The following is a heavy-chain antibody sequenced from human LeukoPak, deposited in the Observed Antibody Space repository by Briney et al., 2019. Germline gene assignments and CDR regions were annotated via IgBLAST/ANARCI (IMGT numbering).Heavy chain of an antibody. D-gene: IGHD5-18*01. CDR2: IMPIFGTA. J-gene: IGHJ4*02. CDR1: GYTFTGYY. CDR3: ARGGDTAPFDY. V-gene: IGHV1-69*05. Sequence: ASVKVSCKASGYTFTGYYMHWVRQAPGQGLEWMGRIMPIFGTANYQQKFQDRVTITTDKSTSTVYMELSSLTSEDTAMYYCARGGDTAPFDYWGQGTLVTVSS.